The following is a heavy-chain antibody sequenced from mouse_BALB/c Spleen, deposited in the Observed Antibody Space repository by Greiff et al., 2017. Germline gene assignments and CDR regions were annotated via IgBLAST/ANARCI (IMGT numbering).Heavy chain of an antibody. CDR1: GFTFSSYA. Sequence: EVKLMESGGGLVKPGGSLKLSCAASGFTFSSYAMSWVRQSPEKRLEWVAVISSGGSYTYYPDSVTGRFTISRDNAKNTLYLEMSSLRSEDTAMYYCAKSYDYDDYYYAMDYWGQGTSVTVSS. D-gene: IGHD2-4*01. V-gene: IGHV5-9-4*01. J-gene: IGHJ4*01. CDR2: ISSGGSYT. CDR3: AKSYDYDDYYYAMDY.